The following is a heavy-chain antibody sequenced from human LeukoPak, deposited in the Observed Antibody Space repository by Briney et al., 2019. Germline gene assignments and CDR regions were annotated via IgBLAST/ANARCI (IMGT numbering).Heavy chain of an antibody. CDR1: GDSVSSNSAA. J-gene: IGHJ4*02. CDR3: ATDPESVEARLFDN. V-gene: IGHV6-1*01. Sequence: SQTLSLTCAISGDSVSSNSAAWNWIRQSPSRGLEWLGRTYYRSKWYNDYAVSVKSRITINPDTSKNQFSLRLNSVTPEDTAVYYCATDPESVEARLFDNWGPGTLVTVSS. D-gene: IGHD5-24*01. CDR2: TYYRSKWYN.